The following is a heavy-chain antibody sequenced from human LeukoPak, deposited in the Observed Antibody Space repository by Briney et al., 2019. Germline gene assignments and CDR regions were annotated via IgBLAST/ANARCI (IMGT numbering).Heavy chain of an antibody. CDR1: GGSFSGYY. Sequence: SETLSLTCAVYGGSFSGYYWSWIRQPPGKGLEWIGEINHSGSTNYNPSLKSRVTISVDTSKNQFSLKLSSVTAADTAVYYCAREVPQLRFGFGGYGYWGQGTLVTVSS. D-gene: IGHD3-3*01. J-gene: IGHJ4*02. V-gene: IGHV4-34*01. CDR2: INHSGST. CDR3: AREVPQLRFGFGGYGY.